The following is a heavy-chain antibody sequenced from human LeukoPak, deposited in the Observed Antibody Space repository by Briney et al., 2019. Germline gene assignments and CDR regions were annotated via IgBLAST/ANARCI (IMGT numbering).Heavy chain of an antibody. CDR1: GGTFSSYA. V-gene: IGHV1-69*05. J-gene: IGHJ4*02. D-gene: IGHD3-10*01. CDR3: ASSKYGSGHL. Sequence: SVKVSCKASGGTFSSYAISWVRQAPGQGLEWMGGIIPIFGTANYAQKFQGRVTIITDESTSTAYMELSSLRSEDTAVYYCASSKYGSGHLWGQGTLVTVSS. CDR2: IIPIFGTA.